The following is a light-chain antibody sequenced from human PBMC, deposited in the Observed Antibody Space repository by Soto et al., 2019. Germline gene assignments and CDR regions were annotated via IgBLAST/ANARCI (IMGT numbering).Light chain of an antibody. CDR3: SAFTGTTYV. Sequence: QSVLTQPASVSGSPGQSITISCTGSSSDVGGNKYVSWYQQYPGKAPKLMICDVSNRPSGVSNRFSGSKSGNTASLTISGLQAEDEADYYCSAFTGTTYVFGTGTKATV. V-gene: IGLV2-14*01. CDR1: SSDVGGNKY. J-gene: IGLJ1*01. CDR2: DVS.